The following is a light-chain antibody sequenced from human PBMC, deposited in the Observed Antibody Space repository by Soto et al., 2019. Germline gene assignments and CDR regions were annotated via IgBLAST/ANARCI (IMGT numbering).Light chain of an antibody. CDR1: SSDVGSYDL. V-gene: IGLV2-23*01. J-gene: IGLJ1*01. CDR3: CSYASSRTFD. Sequence: QSVLTQPASVSGSPGQSITIFCTGTSSDVGSYDLVSWYQQYPGKAPKLMIYEGTKRPSGVSYRFSGSRSGNTASLTISGLQAEDEADYYCCSYASSRTFDFGIGTKVTVL. CDR2: EGT.